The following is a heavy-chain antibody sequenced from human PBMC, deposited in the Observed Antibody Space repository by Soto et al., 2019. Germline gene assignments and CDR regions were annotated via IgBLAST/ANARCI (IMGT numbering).Heavy chain of an antibody. CDR1: GFTFSSYS. CDR2: ISSSSSYI. CDR3: ARGPFGVVIRFDY. V-gene: IGHV3-21*01. Sequence: LRLSCAASGFTFSSYSMNWVRQAPGKGLEWVSSISSSSSYIYYADSVKGRFTISRDNAKNSLYLQMNSLRAEDTAVYYCARGPFGVVIRFDYWGQGTLVTVSS. D-gene: IGHD3-3*01. J-gene: IGHJ4*02.